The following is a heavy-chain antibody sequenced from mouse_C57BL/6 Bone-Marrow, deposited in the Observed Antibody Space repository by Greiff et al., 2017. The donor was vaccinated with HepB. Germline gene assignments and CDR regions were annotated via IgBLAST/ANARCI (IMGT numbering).Heavy chain of an antibody. CDR1: GYTFTDYY. Sequence: EVQLQQSGPELVKPGASVKISCKASGYTFTDYYMNWVKQSHGKSLEWIGDINPNNGGTSYNQKFKGKATLTVDKSSSTAYMELRSLTSEDSAVYYCARPYYYGSSYSDYWGQGTTLTVSS. CDR2: INPNNGGT. CDR3: ARPYYYGSSYSDY. J-gene: IGHJ2*01. D-gene: IGHD1-1*01. V-gene: IGHV1-26*01.